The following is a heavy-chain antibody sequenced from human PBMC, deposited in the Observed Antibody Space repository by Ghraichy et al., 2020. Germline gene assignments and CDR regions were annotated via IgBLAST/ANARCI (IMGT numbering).Heavy chain of an antibody. CDR2: TYYRSRWNS. Sequence: SQTLSLTCAISGDSVSSNSAAWNWIRQSPSRGLEWLGRTYYRSRWNSDYAVSVKSRLTINPETSKNQFSLQLNSVTPEDTAVYYCARDVPARGYYYYGLDVWGQGTTVTVSS. J-gene: IGHJ6*02. CDR3: ARDVPARGYYYYGLDV. D-gene: IGHD2-2*01. V-gene: IGHV6-1*01. CDR1: GDSVSSNSAA.